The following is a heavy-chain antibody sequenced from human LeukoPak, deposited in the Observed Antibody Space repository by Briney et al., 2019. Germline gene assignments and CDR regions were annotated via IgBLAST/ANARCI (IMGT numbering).Heavy chain of an antibody. V-gene: IGHV3-7*01. J-gene: IGHJ4*02. Sequence: GGSLRLSCAASGFTSSNYWMNWVRQAPGKGLEWVANIRQDGGYQHYVESVKGRFTISRDNSKNTLYLQMNSLRAEDTAVYYCAKKEITGTTIDYWGQGTLVTVSS. CDR2: IRQDGGYQ. D-gene: IGHD1-7*01. CDR3: AKKEITGTTIDY. CDR1: GFTSSNYW.